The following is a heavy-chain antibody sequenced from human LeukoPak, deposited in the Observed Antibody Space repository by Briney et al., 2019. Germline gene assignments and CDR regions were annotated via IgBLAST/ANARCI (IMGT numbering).Heavy chain of an antibody. CDR1: GFTFSTYG. CDR3: ARQFDGSHPNAFDI. D-gene: IGHD1-26*01. Sequence: GRSLRLSCAASGFTFSTYGMHWVRQAPGKRLEWVAVTWYDGSYKYYGDSVKGRFTISRDNSKNTLYLQMASLRVEDTAVYYCARQFDGSHPNAFDIWGQGTMVTVSS. J-gene: IGHJ3*02. V-gene: IGHV3-33*01. CDR2: TWYDGSYK.